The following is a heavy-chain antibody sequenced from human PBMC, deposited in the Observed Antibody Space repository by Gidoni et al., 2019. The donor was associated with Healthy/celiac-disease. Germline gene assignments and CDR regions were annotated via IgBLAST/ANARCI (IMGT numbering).Heavy chain of an antibody. D-gene: IGHD3-22*01. Sequence: EVQLVESGGGLVKPGGSLRLSCAASGFTFSSYSMNWFRQAPGKGLEWVSSISSSSSYIYYADSVKGRFTISRDNAKNSLYRQMNSLRAEDTAVYYCARDPYYYDSSGYYYWGQGTLVTVSS. J-gene: IGHJ4*02. V-gene: IGHV3-21*01. CDR2: ISSSSSYI. CDR3: ARDPYYYDSSGYYY. CDR1: GFTFSSYS.